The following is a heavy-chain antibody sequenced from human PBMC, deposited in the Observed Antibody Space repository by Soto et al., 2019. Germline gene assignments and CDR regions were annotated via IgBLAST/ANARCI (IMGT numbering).Heavy chain of an antibody. J-gene: IGHJ1*01. Sequence: NPSETLSLTCTVSGDSMTKYYWSWIRQPAGKGLEWIGRVYTSGSTNYNPSLKSRVTMSIDTSNNHFSLTLKSVTAADTAVYYCARTVAAAYYVGFWGQGSLVTVSS. CDR1: GDSMTKYY. CDR2: VYTSGST. V-gene: IGHV4-4*07. CDR3: ARTVAAAYYVGF. D-gene: IGHD6-13*01.